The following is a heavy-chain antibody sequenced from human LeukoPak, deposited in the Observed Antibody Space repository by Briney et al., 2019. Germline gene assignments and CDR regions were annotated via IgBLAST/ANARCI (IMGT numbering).Heavy chain of an antibody. D-gene: IGHD2-15*01. CDR1: GFTFTTHA. V-gene: IGHV3-23*01. J-gene: IGHJ4*02. Sequence: AGGSLRLSCTDSGFTFTTHAMHWVCQAPGKGLEWVSGLSGSASSTYYADSVKGRFTISRDNSKNTLYLQMNSLRAEDTAVYYCAKDALPHTYSYYFDFWGQGTLVTVSS. CDR2: LSGSASST. CDR3: AKDALPHTYSYYFDF.